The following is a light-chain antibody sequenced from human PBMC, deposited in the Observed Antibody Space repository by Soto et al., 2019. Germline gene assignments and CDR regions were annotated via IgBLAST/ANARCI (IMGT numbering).Light chain of an antibody. V-gene: IGKV3-20*01. CDR1: QGIGDT. CDR3: QQYGSSPLT. J-gene: IGKJ4*01. Sequence: EVVMTQSPATLSVSPGEGVTLSCRANQGIGDTLAWYQQKPGQAPRLLIHGASTRAPGFPARFTGSGSGTDFTLTISRLEPEDFAVYYCQQYGSSPLTFGGGTKVDIK. CDR2: GAS.